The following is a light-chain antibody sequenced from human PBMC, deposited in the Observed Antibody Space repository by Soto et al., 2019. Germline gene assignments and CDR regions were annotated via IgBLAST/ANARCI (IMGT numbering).Light chain of an antibody. CDR1: QGIRSY. CDR2: AAS. Sequence: AIRMTQSPSSFSASTGDRVTITCRASQGIRSYLAWYQQNPGRAPKPLIFAASTLRTGVPSRFSGSGSGTEFSLTISSLQPDDFATYYCQQYNSAWTFGQGTKVDI. CDR3: QQYNSAWT. J-gene: IGKJ1*01. V-gene: IGKV1-8*01.